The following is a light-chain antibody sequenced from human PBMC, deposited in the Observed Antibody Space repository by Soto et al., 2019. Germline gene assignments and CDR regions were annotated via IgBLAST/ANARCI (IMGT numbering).Light chain of an antibody. V-gene: IGLV1-47*02. CDR2: SND. CDR3: VAWDGSLSGNYV. J-gene: IGLJ1*01. CDR1: SSNIGSNY. Sequence: QSALTQPPSASGTPGQRITISCSGSSSNIGSNYVYWYQHLPGTAPKLLIYSNDQRPSGVPDRFSGSKSGTSASLAIRGLRSEDEADYYCVAWDGSLSGNYVFGTGTKVNVL.